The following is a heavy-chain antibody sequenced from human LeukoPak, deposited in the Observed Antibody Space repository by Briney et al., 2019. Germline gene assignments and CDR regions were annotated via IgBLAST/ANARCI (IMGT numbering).Heavy chain of an antibody. V-gene: IGHV3-7*01. J-gene: IGHJ6*03. CDR3: ARDLTTVTTRNYYYYYMDV. Sequence: GGSLRLSCAASGFIFNNYWMHWVRQAPGKGLEWVANIKQDGSEKYYVDSVKGRFTISRDNAKNSLYLQMNSLRAEDTAVYYCARDLTTVTTRNYYYYYMDVWGKGTTVTVSS. CDR2: IKQDGSEK. CDR1: GFIFNNYW. D-gene: IGHD4-11*01.